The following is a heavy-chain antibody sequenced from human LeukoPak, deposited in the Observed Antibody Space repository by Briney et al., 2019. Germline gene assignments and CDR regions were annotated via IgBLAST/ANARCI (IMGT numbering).Heavy chain of an antibody. J-gene: IGHJ4*02. Sequence: SETLSLTCGVSGGSISTSDWWSWVRQPPGKGLEWIGEIYHSGSTNYNPSLKSRVTISVDKSKNQFSLKLSSVTATDTAVYYCARGRGYYDSSGYYVGFDYWGQGTLVTVSS. V-gene: IGHV4-4*02. CDR1: GGSISTSDW. CDR2: IYHSGST. CDR3: ARGRGYYDSSGYYVGFDY. D-gene: IGHD3-22*01.